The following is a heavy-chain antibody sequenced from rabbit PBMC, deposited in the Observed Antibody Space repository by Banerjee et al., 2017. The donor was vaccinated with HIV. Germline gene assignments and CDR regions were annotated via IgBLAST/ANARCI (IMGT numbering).Heavy chain of an antibody. J-gene: IGHJ2*01. Sequence: QSLEESGGDLVKPGASLTLTCTASGVSFTSNYYMCWVRQAPGKGLEWIACIDTGGSGFTYFASWAKGRFTISKTSSTTVTLQVTSLTAADTATYFCARNYVNAFDPWGPGTLVTVS. CDR2: IDTGGSGFT. V-gene: IGHV1S40*01. CDR3: ARNYVNAFDP. CDR1: GVSFTSNYY. D-gene: IGHD1-1*01.